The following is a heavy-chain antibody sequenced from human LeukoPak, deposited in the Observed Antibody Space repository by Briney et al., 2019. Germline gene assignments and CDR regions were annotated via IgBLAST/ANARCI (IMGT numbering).Heavy chain of an antibody. Sequence: SETLSLTCAVYGGSFSGYYWSWIRQPPGKGLEWIGEINHSGSTNYNPSLKSRVTISVDTSKNQFSLKLSSVTAADTAVYYCARVKGVTMIVVVITRAGWFDPWGQGTLVTVSS. J-gene: IGHJ5*02. V-gene: IGHV4-34*01. D-gene: IGHD3-22*01. CDR1: GGSFSGYY. CDR3: ARVKGVTMIVVVITRAGWFDP. CDR2: INHSGST.